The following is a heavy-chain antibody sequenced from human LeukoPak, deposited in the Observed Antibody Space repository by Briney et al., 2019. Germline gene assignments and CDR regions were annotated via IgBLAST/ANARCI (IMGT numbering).Heavy chain of an antibody. J-gene: IGHJ4*02. Sequence: PSETLSLTCTVSGGSISSSSYYWGWIRQPPGKGLEWIGSIYYSGSTYYNPSLKSRVTISVDTSKNQFSLKLSSVTAADTAVYYCARRSSGWTTPMFDYWGQGTLVTVSS. CDR2: IYYSGST. D-gene: IGHD6-19*01. CDR3: ARRSSGWTTPMFDY. V-gene: IGHV4-39*01. CDR1: GGSISSSSYY.